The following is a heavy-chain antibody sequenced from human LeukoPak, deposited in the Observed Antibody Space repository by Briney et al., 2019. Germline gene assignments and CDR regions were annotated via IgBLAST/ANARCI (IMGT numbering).Heavy chain of an antibody. CDR2: IKQDGSEK. J-gene: IGHJ4*02. CDR1: GFTFSSYW. V-gene: IGHV3-7*01. CDR3: AKGGRGNGEVY. D-gene: IGHD2-8*01. Sequence: GGSLRLSCAVSGFTFSSYWMNWVRQAPGKGLEWVANIKQDGSEKNYVDSVKGRFTISRDNAKSSPLLQMNDLRAEDTAVYYCAKGGRGNGEVYWGQGTLVTVSS.